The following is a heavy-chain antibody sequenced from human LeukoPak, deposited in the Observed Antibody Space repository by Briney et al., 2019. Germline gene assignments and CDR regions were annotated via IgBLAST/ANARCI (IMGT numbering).Heavy chain of an antibody. CDR1: GGSFSGYY. Sequence: SETLSLTCAVYGGSFSGYYWSWIRQPPGKGLEWIGEINHSGSTNYNPSLKSRVTISVDTSKNQFSLKLSSVTAADTAVYYCARVLVEMATGENWFDPWGQGTLVTVSS. J-gene: IGHJ5*02. D-gene: IGHD5-24*01. CDR3: ARVLVEMATGENWFDP. V-gene: IGHV4-34*01. CDR2: INHSGST.